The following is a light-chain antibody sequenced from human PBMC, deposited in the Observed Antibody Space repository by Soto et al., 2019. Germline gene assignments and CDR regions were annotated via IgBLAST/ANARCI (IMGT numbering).Light chain of an antibody. V-gene: IGKV1-39*01. CDR1: QSISRD. J-gene: IGKJ1*01. Sequence: DIQMNQSPSSLSASVGDRVTITCRASQSISRDLNWYMQRPGKAPQLLIFAASALHSGVPSRFSGSGSGTDFTLTISSLQSEDFATYYGHQGYSTPQTFGQGTKVDIK. CDR2: AAS. CDR3: HQGYSTPQT.